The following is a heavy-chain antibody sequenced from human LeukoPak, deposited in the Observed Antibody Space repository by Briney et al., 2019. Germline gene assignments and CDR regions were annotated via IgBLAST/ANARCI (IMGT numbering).Heavy chain of an antibody. D-gene: IGHD6-19*01. V-gene: IGHV4-39*02. CDR1: GDSISSRSYY. CDR3: ARETEKQWQY. CDR2: IYYSGST. Sequence: SETLSLTCTVSGDSISSRSYYWGWIRQPPWKGLEWIGSIYYSGSTFYNPSVKSRVTISVDTSKNQFSLTLRSVTAADTAVYYCARETEKQWQYWGQGTMATVSS. J-gene: IGHJ3*01.